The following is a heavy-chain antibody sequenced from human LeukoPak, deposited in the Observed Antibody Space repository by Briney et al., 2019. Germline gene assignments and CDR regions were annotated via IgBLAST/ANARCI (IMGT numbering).Heavy chain of an antibody. V-gene: IGHV3-9*01. Sequence: PGGSLRLSCTGSGFTFDDYAMHWVRQAPGKGLEWVSGISWNSGSIGYADSVKGRFTISRDNAKNSLYLQMNSLRAEDTALYYCAKDILSSTSAETLFDYWGQGTLVTVSS. CDR2: ISWNSGSI. D-gene: IGHD2-2*01. J-gene: IGHJ4*02. CDR1: GFTFDDYA. CDR3: AKDILSSTSAETLFDY.